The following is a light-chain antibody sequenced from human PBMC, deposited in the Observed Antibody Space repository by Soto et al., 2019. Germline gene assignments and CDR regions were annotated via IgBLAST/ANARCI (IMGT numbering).Light chain of an antibody. CDR3: SSYTTSTTIE. CDR2: EVS. J-gene: IGLJ2*01. Sequence: QSALTQPASESGSPGQSITISCTGTSSDVGAYNYVSWYQQHPGKAPKLMIFEVSNRASGVSIRFSGSKSGNTASLTISGLQAEDEADYYCSSYTTSTTIEIGGGTKLTVL. CDR1: SSDVGAYNY. V-gene: IGLV2-14*01.